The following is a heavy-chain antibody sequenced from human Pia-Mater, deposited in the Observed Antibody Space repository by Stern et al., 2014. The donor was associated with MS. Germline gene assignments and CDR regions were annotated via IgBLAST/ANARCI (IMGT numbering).Heavy chain of an antibody. CDR1: GFTLGSCA. Sequence: QVQLVQSGGGVVQPGRPLRLSCVASGFTLGSCAMHWVRQAPGKGLEWVAGVSYDGSNKYYADSVKGRFNISRDNSQNTLYMQMSILRPEDTAVYYCAKDRQYLTYFFDHWGQGSLVTVSS. J-gene: IGHJ5*02. V-gene: IGHV3-30*18. CDR2: VSYDGSNK. CDR3: AKDRQYLTYFFDH. D-gene: IGHD2/OR15-2a*01.